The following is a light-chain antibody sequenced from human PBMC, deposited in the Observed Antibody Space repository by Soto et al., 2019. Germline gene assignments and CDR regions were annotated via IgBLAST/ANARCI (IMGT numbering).Light chain of an antibody. Sequence: EIVMTQSPATLSVSPGERATLSCRASQSVSTNLAWYQQKPGQAPRLLIYGASTRATGFPARFSGSRSGTEFTLTISSLQSEDLAVYYCQQYNSWPNTFXQGTKVDIK. CDR1: QSVSTN. V-gene: IGKV3-15*01. CDR3: QQYNSWPNT. J-gene: IGKJ1*01. CDR2: GAS.